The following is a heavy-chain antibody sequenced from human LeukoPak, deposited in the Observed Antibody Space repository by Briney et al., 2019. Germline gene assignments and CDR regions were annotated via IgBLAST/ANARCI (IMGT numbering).Heavy chain of an antibody. V-gene: IGHV3-48*03. CDR2: IYTDSTI. D-gene: IGHD2-21*01. Sequence: PWGSLRLSCAASGFTFKNYEFSWVRQAPGKGLEWVSHIYTDSTIYQADSVEGRFTISRDNAKNSLHLQMNGLRAEDTAVYYCARASNSPFDFWGQGTLVTVSS. CDR3: ARASNSPFDF. J-gene: IGHJ4*02. CDR1: GFTFKNYE.